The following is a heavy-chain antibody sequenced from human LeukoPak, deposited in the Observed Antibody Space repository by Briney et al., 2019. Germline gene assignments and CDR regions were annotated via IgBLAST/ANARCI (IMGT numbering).Heavy chain of an antibody. Sequence: GGSLRLSCAASGFTFSSYSMNWVRQAPGKGLEWVAVISYDGSNKYYADSVKGRFTISRDNSKNTLYLQMNSLRAEDTAVYYCARATHVTFGGVIAYYYYMDVWGKGTTVTVSS. D-gene: IGHD3-16*02. CDR2: ISYDGSNK. V-gene: IGHV3-30*03. CDR1: GFTFSSYS. CDR3: ARATHVTFGGVIAYYYYMDV. J-gene: IGHJ6*03.